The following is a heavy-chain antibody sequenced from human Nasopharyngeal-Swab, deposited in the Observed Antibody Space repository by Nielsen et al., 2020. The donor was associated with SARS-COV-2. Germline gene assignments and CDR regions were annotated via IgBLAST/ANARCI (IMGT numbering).Heavy chain of an antibody. D-gene: IGHD6-13*01. CDR2: IKQDGSEK. Sequence: GESLKISCAASGFTFSSYWMSWVRQAPGKGLEWVANIKQDGSEKYYVDSVKGRFTISRDNAKNPLYLQMNSLRAEDTAVYYCARVYSSSWFFDYWGQGTLVTVSS. V-gene: IGHV3-7*01. CDR1: GFTFSSYW. CDR3: ARVYSSSWFFDY. J-gene: IGHJ4*02.